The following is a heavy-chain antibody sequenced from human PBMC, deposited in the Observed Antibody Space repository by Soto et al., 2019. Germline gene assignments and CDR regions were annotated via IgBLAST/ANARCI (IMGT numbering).Heavy chain of an antibody. CDR1: GGSISSSNW. J-gene: IGHJ6*02. CDR3: ARGSLMYSSSRYAGKTTTKYYYYGMDV. D-gene: IGHD6-13*01. Sequence: ETLSLTSGVSGGSISSSNWWSWFRQPPGKGLEWIGEIYHSGSTNYNPSLKSRVTISVDKSKNQFSLKLSSVTAADTAVYYCARGSLMYSSSRYAGKTTTKYYYYGMDVWGQGTTVTVTS. V-gene: IGHV4-4*02. CDR2: IYHSGST.